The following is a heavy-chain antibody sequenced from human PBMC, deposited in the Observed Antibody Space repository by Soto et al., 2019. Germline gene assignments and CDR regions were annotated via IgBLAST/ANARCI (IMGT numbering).Heavy chain of an antibody. CDR3: ATQGDCSGGSCYGVVSAFDI. CDR1: GFTVSSNY. Sequence: GGSLRLSCAASGFTVSSNYMSWVRQAPGKGLEWVSVIYSGGSTYYADSVKGRFTISRDNSKNTLYLQMNSLRAEDTAVYYCATQGDCSGGSCYGVVSAFDIWGQGTMVTVSS. CDR2: IYSGGST. D-gene: IGHD2-15*01. J-gene: IGHJ3*02. V-gene: IGHV3-66*01.